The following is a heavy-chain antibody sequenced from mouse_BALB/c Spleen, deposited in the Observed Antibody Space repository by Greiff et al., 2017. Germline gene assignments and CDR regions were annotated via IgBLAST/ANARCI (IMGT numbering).Heavy chain of an antibody. V-gene: IGHV1-9*01. Sequence: QVQLQQSGAELMKPGASVKISCKATGYTFSSYWIEWVKQRPGHGLEWIGEILPGSGSTNYNEKFKGKATFTADTSSNTAYMQLSSLTSEDSAVYYCASGTGTWFAYWGQGTLVTVSA. D-gene: IGHD4-1*01. CDR3: ASGTGTWFAY. CDR1: GYTFSSYW. J-gene: IGHJ3*01. CDR2: ILPGSGST.